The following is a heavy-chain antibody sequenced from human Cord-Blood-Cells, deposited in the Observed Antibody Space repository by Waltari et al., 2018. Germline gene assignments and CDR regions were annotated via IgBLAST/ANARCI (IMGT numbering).Heavy chain of an antibody. J-gene: IGHJ5*02. D-gene: IGHD1-26*01. CDR3: ATRSGSYLDGNNWFDP. Sequence: QVQLVQSGAEVKKPGASVKVSCKVSGYTLTELSMHWVRQAPGTGLEWMGGFDPEDGETIYAQKFQGRVTMTEDTSTDTAYMELSSLRSEDTAVYYCATRSGSYLDGNNWFDPWGQGTLVTVSS. CDR2: FDPEDGET. CDR1: GYTLTELS. V-gene: IGHV1-24*01.